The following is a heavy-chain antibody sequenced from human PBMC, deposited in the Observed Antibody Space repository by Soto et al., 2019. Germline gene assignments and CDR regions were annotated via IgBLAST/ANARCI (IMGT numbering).Heavy chain of an antibody. D-gene: IGHD2-15*01. CDR2: IYPGDSDT. CDR1: GYSFTSYW. Sequence: GESLKISCKGSGYSFTSYWIGWVRQMPGKGLEWMGIIYPGDSDTRYSPSFQGQVTISADKSISTAYLQWSSLKASNTAMYYCARPLPRYCCGGSCTRHGDAFDIWGQGTMVTVSS. CDR3: ARPLPRYCCGGSCTRHGDAFDI. J-gene: IGHJ3*02. V-gene: IGHV5-51*01.